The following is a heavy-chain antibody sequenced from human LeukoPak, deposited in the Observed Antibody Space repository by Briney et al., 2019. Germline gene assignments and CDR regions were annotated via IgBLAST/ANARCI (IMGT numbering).Heavy chain of an antibody. D-gene: IGHD4-17*01. CDR2: INPNSGGT. J-gene: IGHJ5*02. CDR3: ARDRATVTDGVWFDP. Sequence: ASVKVSCKASGYTFTGYYMHWVRQAPGQGLEWMGWINPNSGGTNYAQKFQGRVTMTRDTSISTAYMELSRLRSDYTAVYYCARDRATVTDGVWFDPWGQGTLVTVSS. CDR1: GYTFTGYY. V-gene: IGHV1-2*02.